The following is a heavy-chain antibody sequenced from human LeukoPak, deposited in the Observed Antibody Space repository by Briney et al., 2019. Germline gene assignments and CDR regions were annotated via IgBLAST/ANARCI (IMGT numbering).Heavy chain of an antibody. J-gene: IGHJ3*02. CDR3: ARDPATGDLSDAFDM. Sequence: PGGSLRLSCAASGFTLSDYYMSWIRQAPGKGLEWVSYIRSSGTTIFYADSVKGRFTISRDNAKNSLYLQINSLRVEDTAVYYCARDPATGDLSDAFDMWGQGTMVTVSS. D-gene: IGHD7-27*01. CDR1: GFTLSDYY. CDR2: IRSSGTTI. V-gene: IGHV3-11*04.